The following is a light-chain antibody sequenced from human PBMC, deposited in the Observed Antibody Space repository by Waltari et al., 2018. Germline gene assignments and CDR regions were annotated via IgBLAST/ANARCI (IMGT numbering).Light chain of an antibody. CDR3: HQSSGFPIT. J-gene: IGKJ5*01. CDR2: FAA. CDR1: QSIGSS. V-gene: IGKV6D-21*02. Sequence: EIVLTQSPDFQSVTPKEKVTIPCRASQSIGSSLHWYQQNTDKSPKLLIKFAAQSISGVPSRFSGSGSGTDFTLTINSLEAEDAAAYYCHQSSGFPITFGQGTRLEIK.